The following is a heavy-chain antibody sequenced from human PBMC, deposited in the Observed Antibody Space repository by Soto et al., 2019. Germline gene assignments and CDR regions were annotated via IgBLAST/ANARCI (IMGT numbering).Heavy chain of an antibody. CDR3: ARSPRSSPYFDY. V-gene: IGHV5-51*01. CDR1: GYTFSNFW. Sequence: KISCQCSGYTFSNFWIAWVRQLPGKGLEWMGIIYPGDYETRYSPSFHGKVTISADRSIGTAYLQWSSLEASDSAFYFCARSPRSSPYFDYWGQGALVTVSS. CDR2: IYPGDYET. J-gene: IGHJ4*02. D-gene: IGHD6-13*01.